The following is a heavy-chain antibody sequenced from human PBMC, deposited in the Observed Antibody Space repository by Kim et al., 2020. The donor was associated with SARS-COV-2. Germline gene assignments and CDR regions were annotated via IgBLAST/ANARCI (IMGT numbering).Heavy chain of an antibody. V-gene: IGHV1-18*04. CDR3: ARVWELGGWFDP. CDR2: ISAYNGNT. D-gene: IGHD1-26*01. J-gene: IGHJ5*02. CDR1: GYTFTSYG. Sequence: ASVKVSCKASGYTFTSYGISWVRQAPGQGLEWMGWISAYNGNTNYAQKLQGRVTMTTDTSTSTAYMELRCLRSDDTAVYYCARVWELGGWFDPWGQGTLVTVSS.